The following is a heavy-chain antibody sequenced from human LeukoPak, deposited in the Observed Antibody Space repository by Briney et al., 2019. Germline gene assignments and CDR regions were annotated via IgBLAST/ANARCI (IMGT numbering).Heavy chain of an antibody. Sequence: GGSLRLSCVASGFTFSTYGMHWVRQAPGKGLEWVAVIWYDGSNKYYADSVKGRFTISGDNSKNTLYLQMNSLSAEDTAVYYCARDRLPYYYYYAMDVWGQGTTVTVTS. V-gene: IGHV3-33*01. CDR1: GFTFSTYG. CDR3: ARDRLPYYYYYAMDV. CDR2: IWYDGSNK. D-gene: IGHD4-11*01. J-gene: IGHJ6*02.